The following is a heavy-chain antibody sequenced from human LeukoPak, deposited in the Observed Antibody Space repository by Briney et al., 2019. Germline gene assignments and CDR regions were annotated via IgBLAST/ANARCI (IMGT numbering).Heavy chain of an antibody. V-gene: IGHV1-24*01. CDR3: ARDRTAPDY. D-gene: IGHD5-18*01. Sequence: ASVKVSCKVSGYTLTELSMHWVRQAPGKGLEWMGGFDPEDGETIYAQKFQGRVTMITDTSTSTAYMELRSLRSDDTAVYYCARDRTAPDYWGQGTLVTVSS. CDR1: GYTLTELS. J-gene: IGHJ4*02. CDR2: FDPEDGET.